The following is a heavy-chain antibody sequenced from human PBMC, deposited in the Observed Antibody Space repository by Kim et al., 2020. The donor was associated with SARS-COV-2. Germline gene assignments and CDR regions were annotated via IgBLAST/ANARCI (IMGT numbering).Heavy chain of an antibody. D-gene: IGHD3-3*01. Sequence: SVKVSCKASGGTFSSYAISWVRQAPGQGLEWMGGIIPIFGTANYAQKFQGRVTITADESTSTAYMELSSLRSEDTAVYYCARDSARHPRFLEWLSIRRGAFMVLEVEFDIWGQGTMVTVSS. CDR2: IIPIFGTA. J-gene: IGHJ3*02. V-gene: IGHV1-69*13. CDR3: ARDSARHPRFLEWLSIRRGAFMVLEVEFDI. CDR1: GGTFSSYA.